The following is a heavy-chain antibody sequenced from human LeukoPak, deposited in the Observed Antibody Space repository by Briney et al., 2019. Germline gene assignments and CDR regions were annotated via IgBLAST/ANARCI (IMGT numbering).Heavy chain of an antibody. D-gene: IGHD3-9*01. J-gene: IGHJ4*02. CDR2: IRYDGSNK. V-gene: IGHV3-30*02. Sequence: GGSLRLSCAASGFTFSSYGMHWVRQAPGKGLQWVAFIRYDGSNKYYADSVKGRFTISRGNSKNTLYLQMNSLRAEDTAVYYCAKGSRGDILTGYRNWGQGTLVTVSS. CDR3: AKGSRGDILTGYRN. CDR1: GFTFSSYG.